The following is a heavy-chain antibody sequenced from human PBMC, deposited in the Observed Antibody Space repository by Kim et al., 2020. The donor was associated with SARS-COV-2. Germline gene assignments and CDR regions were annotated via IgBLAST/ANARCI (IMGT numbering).Heavy chain of an antibody. Sequence: GGSLRLSCAASGFTFRDSAIHWVRQASGKGLEWVGRIRTKPKSYATEYAASVKGRFTISRDDSKNTADLQMNSLKTEDTAVYYCTRLLVDTAMPSDYWGQGILVTVSS. D-gene: IGHD5-18*01. CDR3: TRLLVDTAMPSDY. CDR1: GFTFRDSA. J-gene: IGHJ4*02. V-gene: IGHV3-73*01. CDR2: IRTKPKSYAT.